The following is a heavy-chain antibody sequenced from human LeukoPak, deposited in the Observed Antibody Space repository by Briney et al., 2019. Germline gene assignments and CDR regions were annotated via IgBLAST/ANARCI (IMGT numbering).Heavy chain of an antibody. D-gene: IGHD2-21*02. CDR3: ARGLCGGDCYDY. V-gene: IGHV3-21*01. CDR1: GFTFSSYF. CDR2: ISSSSTYI. J-gene: IGHJ4*02. Sequence: GGSLRLSCAASGFTFSSYFMNWVRQAPGRGLEWVSSISSSSTYIYYADSVKGRFTISRGNAKNSVYLQMNTLTAEDTAVYYCARGLCGGDCYDYWGQGTLVTVSS.